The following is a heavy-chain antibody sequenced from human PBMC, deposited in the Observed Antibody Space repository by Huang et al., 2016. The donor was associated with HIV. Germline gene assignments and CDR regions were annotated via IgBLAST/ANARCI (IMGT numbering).Heavy chain of an antibody. CDR2: TGGGGGNT. J-gene: IGHJ5*02. V-gene: IGHV3-23*01. D-gene: IGHD5-12*01. CDR1: AFTFRSYA. Sequence: EMQLLESGGGLVQPGGSLRLSCAASAFTFRSYAMTWVRQAAGKGREGVSATGGGGGNTYYADPVKGRFTISRDNSKNTLYLQMNSLRAEDTAVYYCAKVASGYDFSARGSDWFDPWGQGTLVSVSS. CDR3: AKVASGYDFSARGSDWFDP.